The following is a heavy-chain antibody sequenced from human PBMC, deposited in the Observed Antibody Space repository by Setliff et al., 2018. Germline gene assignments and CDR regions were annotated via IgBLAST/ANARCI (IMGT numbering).Heavy chain of an antibody. V-gene: IGHV4-4*07. D-gene: IGHD3-3*01. CDR2: IYTSWST. Sequence: PSETLSLTCSVSGASISTYYWSWIRRPAGKGLEWIGQIYTSWSTNYNPSLQSRVTISLDTSKNQFSLKLSSVTAADTAVYYCARMSGFQYIDVWGKGTTVTVS. CDR3: ARMSGFQYIDV. J-gene: IGHJ6*03. CDR1: GASISTYY.